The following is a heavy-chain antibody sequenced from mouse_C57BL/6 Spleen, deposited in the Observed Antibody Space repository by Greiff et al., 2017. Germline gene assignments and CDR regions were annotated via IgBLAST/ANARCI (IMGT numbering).Heavy chain of an antibody. Sequence: QVQLQQPGAELVRPGSSVKLSCKASGYTFTSYWMDWVKQRPGQGLEWIGNIYPSDSETHYTQKFKDKATLTIDKSSSTAYMQLSSRTSEDSAVYYSARLELREDAMDEWGQVASVTVSS. CDR3: ARLELREDAMDE. J-gene: IGHJ4*01. CDR2: IYPSDSET. D-gene: IGHD1-1*01. V-gene: IGHV1-61*01. CDR1: GYTFTSYW.